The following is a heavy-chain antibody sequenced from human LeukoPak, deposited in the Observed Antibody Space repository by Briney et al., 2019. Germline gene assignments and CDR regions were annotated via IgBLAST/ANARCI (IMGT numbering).Heavy chain of an antibody. D-gene: IGHD4-11*01. Sequence: GGSLRLSCAASGFTFSSYSMNWVRQAPGKELEWVSSISSSSSYIYYADSVKGRFTISRDNAKNSLYLQMNSLRAEDTAVYYCARDRGNYPDYYYYYMDVWGKGTTVTVSS. V-gene: IGHV3-21*01. CDR1: GFTFSSYS. CDR3: ARDRGNYPDYYYYYMDV. J-gene: IGHJ6*03. CDR2: ISSSSSYI.